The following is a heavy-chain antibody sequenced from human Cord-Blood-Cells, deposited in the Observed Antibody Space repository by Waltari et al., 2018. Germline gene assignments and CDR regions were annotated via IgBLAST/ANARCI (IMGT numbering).Heavy chain of an antibody. CDR2: IYHSGST. J-gene: IGHJ4*02. CDR1: GYYISSGYY. CDR3: ARSRGSWYYFDY. Sequence: QVQLQESGPGLVKPSETLSLTCAVSGYYISSGYYWGWIRQPPGKGLEWIGSIYHSGSTYYNPSLKSRVTISVDTSKNQFSLKLSSVTAADTAVYYCARSRGSWYYFDYWGQGTLVTVSS. D-gene: IGHD6-13*01. V-gene: IGHV4-38-2*01.